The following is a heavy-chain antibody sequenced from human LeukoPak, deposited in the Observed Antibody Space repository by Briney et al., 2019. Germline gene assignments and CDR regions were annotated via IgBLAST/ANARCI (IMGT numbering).Heavy chain of an antibody. CDR1: GYTFPGYY. J-gene: IGHJ4*02. CDR3: ARDLGYSGYED. Sequence: ASVKVSCKASGYTFPGYYMHWVRQAPGQGLEWIGWINPNSGGTNYAQKFQGWVTMTRDTSISTAYMELSRLRSDDTAVYYCARDLGYSGYEDWGQGTLVTVSS. D-gene: IGHD5-12*01. V-gene: IGHV1-2*04. CDR2: INPNSGGT.